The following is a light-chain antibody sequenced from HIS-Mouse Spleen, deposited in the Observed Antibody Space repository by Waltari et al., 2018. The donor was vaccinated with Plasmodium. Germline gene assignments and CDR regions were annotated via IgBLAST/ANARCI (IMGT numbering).Light chain of an antibody. Sequence: DIQLTPSPSFLSASVGYRLTITCRASQGISSDLAWYQQKPGKAPKLLIYAASTLQSGVPSRFSCSGSGTEFTLTISSLQPEDFATYYCQQLNSYPYTFGQGTKLEIK. V-gene: IGKV1-9*01. CDR1: QGISSD. CDR3: QQLNSYPYT. J-gene: IGKJ2*01. CDR2: AAS.